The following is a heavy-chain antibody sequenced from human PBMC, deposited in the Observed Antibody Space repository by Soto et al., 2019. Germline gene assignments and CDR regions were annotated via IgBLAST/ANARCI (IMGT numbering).Heavy chain of an antibody. CDR2: IHYRGST. CDR3: ARVRDSFGLDV. V-gene: IGHV4-31*03. Sequence: PAETLSLTCNVSGGSITGAYYWRLIRQHGGEVLQWIGSIHYRGSTYYNPSLKSRITISLDRSNNQFSLNLSSVTAADTAVYYCARVRDSFGLDVWGQGTTVTAP. J-gene: IGHJ6*02. CDR1: GGSITGAYY. D-gene: IGHD2-15*01.